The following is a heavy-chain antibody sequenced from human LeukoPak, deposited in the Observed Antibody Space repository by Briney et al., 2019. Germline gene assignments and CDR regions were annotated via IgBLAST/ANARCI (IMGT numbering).Heavy chain of an antibody. CDR2: ISSSSTI. D-gene: IGHD3-9*01. CDR1: GFIFSNYG. V-gene: IGHV3-48*01. Sequence: GGSLRLSCAASGFIFSNYGIHWVRQAPGKGLEWVSYISSSSTIYYADSVKGRFTISRDNAKNSLYLQMNSLRAEDTAVYYCARVHYDILTGYGRYYMDVWGKGTTVTVSS. J-gene: IGHJ6*03. CDR3: ARVHYDILTGYGRYYMDV.